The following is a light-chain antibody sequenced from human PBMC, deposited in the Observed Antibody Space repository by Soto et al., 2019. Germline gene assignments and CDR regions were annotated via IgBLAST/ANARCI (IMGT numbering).Light chain of an antibody. V-gene: IGKV3-11*01. Sequence: EIVLTHSPATMSSSPCERATLSSSASQTVSSRLAGYQHKPGQAPRLLIYDSSNRATGIPARFSGSGSGTDFTLTISSLQSEDFAVYYCQQYNNWPPITFGQGTRLEIK. CDR2: DSS. J-gene: IGKJ5*01. CDR3: QQYNNWPPIT. CDR1: QTVSSR.